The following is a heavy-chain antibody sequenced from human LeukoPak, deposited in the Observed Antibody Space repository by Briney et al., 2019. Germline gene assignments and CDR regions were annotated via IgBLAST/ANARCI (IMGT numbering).Heavy chain of an antibody. J-gene: IGHJ6*02. D-gene: IGHD2-2*02. CDR2: ISGSGGST. CDR3: AKNSVVVTGAIPFFYGKEV. V-gene: IGHV3-23*01. CDR1: GFTVSSNY. Sequence: GGSLRLSCAASGFTVSSNYMSWVRQAPGKGLEWVSAISGSGGSTYYADSVKGRFTISRDNSKNTLYLQMNSLRAEDTAVYYCAKNSVVVTGAIPFFYGKEVWGQGTTVTVSS.